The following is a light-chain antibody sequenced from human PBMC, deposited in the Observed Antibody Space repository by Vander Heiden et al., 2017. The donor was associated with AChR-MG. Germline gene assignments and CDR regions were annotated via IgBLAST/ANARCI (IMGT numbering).Light chain of an antibody. CDR2: DVS. V-gene: IGLV2-8*01. Sequence: QSALTQPPYASASPGQSVPISCTGTSSDVGGYNYVSWYQQHPGKAPKLMIYDVSKRPSGVPDRFSGSKSGNTASLTVSGLQAEDEADYYCSSYAGSNDQGVFGGGTKLTVL. J-gene: IGLJ2*01. CDR3: SSYAGSNDQGV. CDR1: SSDVGGYNY.